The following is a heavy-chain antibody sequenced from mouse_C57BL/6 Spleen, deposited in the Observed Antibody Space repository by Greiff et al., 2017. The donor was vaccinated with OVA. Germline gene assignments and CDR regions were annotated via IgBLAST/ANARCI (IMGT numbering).Heavy chain of an antibody. Sequence: VQLQQSGPELVKPGASVTISCKASGYAFTSSWMNWVKQRPGKGLEWIGRIYPGDGGTNYNRKFKGKATLTADKSSSTAYMQLRSLTSEDSAVYFCARSGLRLFADWGQGTLVTVSA. CDR2: IYPGDGGT. J-gene: IGHJ3*01. CDR3: ARSGLRLFAD. V-gene: IGHV1-82*01. CDR1: GYAFTSSW. D-gene: IGHD1-2*01.